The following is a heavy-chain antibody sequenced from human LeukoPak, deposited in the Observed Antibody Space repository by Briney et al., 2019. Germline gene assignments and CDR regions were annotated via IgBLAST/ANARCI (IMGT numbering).Heavy chain of an antibody. D-gene: IGHD3-22*01. Sequence: SETLSLTCTVSGYSISSGYYWDWIRQPPGKGLEWIGAIYHSGSTNYNPSLKSRVTISVDTSKNQFSLKLSSVTAADTAVYYCARGGYYDSSGAVGDYWGQGTLVTVSS. CDR2: IYHSGST. V-gene: IGHV4-38-2*02. CDR3: ARGGYYDSSGAVGDY. J-gene: IGHJ4*02. CDR1: GYSISSGYY.